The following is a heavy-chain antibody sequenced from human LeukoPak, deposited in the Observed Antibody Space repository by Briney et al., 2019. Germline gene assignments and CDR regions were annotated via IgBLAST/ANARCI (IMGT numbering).Heavy chain of an antibody. CDR2: ISSSSSYI. CDR3: ARGHSSSWSNFDY. V-gene: IGHV3-21*04. D-gene: IGHD6-13*01. Sequence: GGSLRLSCAASGFTFSSYSMNWVRQAPGKGLEWVSSISSSSSYIYYADSVKGRFTISRDNAKNSLYLQMNSLTSEDTAVYYCARGHSSSWSNFDYWGQGTLVTVSS. CDR1: GFTFSSYS. J-gene: IGHJ4*02.